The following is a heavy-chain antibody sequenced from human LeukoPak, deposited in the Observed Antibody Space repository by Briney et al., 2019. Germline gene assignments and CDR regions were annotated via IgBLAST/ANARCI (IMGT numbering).Heavy chain of an antibody. J-gene: IGHJ4*02. V-gene: IGHV3-23*01. Sequence: PGRSLRLSCAASGFTFSMFAMTWVRQAPGKGLEWVSAISGDGRTTYFADSVKGRFTSSRDNSKNTVHLQMDSLRAEDTAIYYCARWCEGCRPDIDSWGQGTLVTVSS. CDR3: ARWCEGCRPDIDS. CDR2: ISGDGRTT. D-gene: IGHD2-8*01. CDR1: GFTFSMFA.